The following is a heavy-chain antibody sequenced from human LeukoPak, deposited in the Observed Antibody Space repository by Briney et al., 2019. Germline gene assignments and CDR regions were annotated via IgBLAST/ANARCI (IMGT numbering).Heavy chain of an antibody. V-gene: IGHV3-53*01. J-gene: IGHJ3*02. Sequence: GGSLRLSCVGSGFTVSSNYMGWVRQAPGKGLEWVSTIYSGGSTYYADSVKGRFTISRDNPKNTLYLQMNSLRAEDTAVYYCAREDGKRWLPMGAFDIWGQGTMVTVSS. D-gene: IGHD5-24*01. CDR2: IYSGGST. CDR1: GFTVSSNY. CDR3: AREDGKRWLPMGAFDI.